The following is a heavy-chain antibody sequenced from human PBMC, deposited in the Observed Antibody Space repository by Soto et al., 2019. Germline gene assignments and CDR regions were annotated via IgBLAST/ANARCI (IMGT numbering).Heavy chain of an antibody. CDR2: IYHSGST. J-gene: IGHJ5*02. Sequence: SETLSLTCAVSGYSISSGYFWGWIRQPPGKGLEWIGSIYHSGSTYYNPSLKSRVTISVDTSKNSLYLKLSSVTAADTAVYYCARLVGATQSGWFDPWGQGTLVTVPS. D-gene: IGHD1-26*01. CDR1: GYSISSGYF. V-gene: IGHV4-38-2*01. CDR3: ARLVGATQSGWFDP.